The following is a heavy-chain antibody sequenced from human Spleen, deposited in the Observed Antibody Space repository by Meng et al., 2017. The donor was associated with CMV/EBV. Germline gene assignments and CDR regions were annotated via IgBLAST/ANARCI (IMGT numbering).Heavy chain of an antibody. CDR2: INHSGST. Sequence: SQTLSLTCAVSGGSFSGYYWSWIRQPPGKGLEWIGEINHSGSTNYNPSLKSRVTISVDTSKNQFSLKLSSVTAADTAVYYCARGPHYDFWSGYRYYYYGMDVWGQGTTVTVSS. CDR3: ARGPHYDFWSGYRYYYYGMDV. J-gene: IGHJ6*02. CDR1: GGSFSGYY. V-gene: IGHV4-34*01. D-gene: IGHD3-3*01.